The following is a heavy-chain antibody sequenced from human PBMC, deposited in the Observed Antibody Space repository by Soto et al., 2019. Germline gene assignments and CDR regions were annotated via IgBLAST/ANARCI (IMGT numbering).Heavy chain of an antibody. CDR1: GFDVTTNC. CDR3: VRDKRTISGIFPGY. CDR2: VCTGGAT. V-gene: IGHV3-53*01. D-gene: IGHD1-1*01. J-gene: IGHJ4*02. Sequence: GGSLRLSCVGSGFDVTTNCMRWVRQAPRKGLECVSIVCTGGATHYADSVKGRFTISRDRSKNTVHLQMNNVRAEDTAVYYCVRDKRTISGIFPGYWGQGTQVTVSS.